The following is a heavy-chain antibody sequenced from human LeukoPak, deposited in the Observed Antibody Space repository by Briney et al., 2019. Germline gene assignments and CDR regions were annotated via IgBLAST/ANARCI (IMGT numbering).Heavy chain of an antibody. CDR2: IYYSGST. D-gene: IGHD3-22*01. V-gene: IGHV4-59*12. J-gene: IGHJ3*02. Sequence: SETLSLTCTVSGGSISSYYWSWIRQPPGKGLEWIGYIYYSGSTNYNPSLKSRVTISVDTSKNQLSLKLTSVTAADMAVYYCARDRSSGYYSDAFDIWGQGTMVTVSS. CDR3: ARDRSSGYYSDAFDI. CDR1: GGSISSYY.